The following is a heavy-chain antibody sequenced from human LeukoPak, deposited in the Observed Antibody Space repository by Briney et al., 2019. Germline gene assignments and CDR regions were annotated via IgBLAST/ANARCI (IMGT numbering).Heavy chain of an antibody. D-gene: IGHD3-22*01. V-gene: IGHV1-69*13. CDR2: IIPIFGTA. CDR1: GYTFTSYA. CDR3: ARDQASGGGYYFDY. J-gene: IGHJ4*02. Sequence: SVKVSCKASGYTFTSYAMNWVRQAPGQGLEWMGGIIPIFGTANYAQKFQGRVTITADESTSTAYMELSSLRSEDTAVYYCARDQASGGGYYFDYWGQGTLVTVSS.